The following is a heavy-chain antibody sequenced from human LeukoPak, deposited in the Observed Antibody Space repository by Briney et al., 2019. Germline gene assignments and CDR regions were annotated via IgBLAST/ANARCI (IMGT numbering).Heavy chain of an antibody. J-gene: IGHJ3*02. CDR3: ARVPRGSSAFDI. CDR1: GGSISSYY. V-gene: IGHV4-59*01. CDR2: IYYSGST. D-gene: IGHD3-10*01. Sequence: SETLSLTCTVSGGSISSYYWSWIRQPPGKGLEWIGYIYYSGSTNYNPSLKSRVTISVDTSKNQFSLKLSSVTAADTAVYYCARVPRGSSAFDIWGQGTMVIVSS.